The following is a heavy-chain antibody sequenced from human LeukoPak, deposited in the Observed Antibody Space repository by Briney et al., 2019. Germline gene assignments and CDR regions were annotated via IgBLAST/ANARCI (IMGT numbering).Heavy chain of an antibody. V-gene: IGHV3-23*01. Sequence: GPSVRLFRAASGFTFSSYSMSWVRQARGRGLEWLSAISRSGGITYYADSVKGRFTISRDNAKNTLYLQMNSLRAEDTAVYYCATLERITFGGVIVDYWGQGTLVTVSS. J-gene: IGHJ4*02. CDR3: ATLERITFGGVIVDY. CDR2: ISRSGGIT. D-gene: IGHD3-16*02. CDR1: GFTFSSYS.